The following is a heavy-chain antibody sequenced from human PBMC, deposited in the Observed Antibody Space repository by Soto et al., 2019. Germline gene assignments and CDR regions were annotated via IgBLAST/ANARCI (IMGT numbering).Heavy chain of an antibody. CDR2: INGDGRTT. J-gene: IGHJ4*02. CDR1: GLTFNNYW. CDR3: VGGDYAGAGTFYLTDH. V-gene: IGHV3-74*01. Sequence: EVQLVESGGGLVQPGGSLRLSCTASGLTFNNYWMHWVRQAPGKGPVWVSRINGDGRTTTYADSVGGRFTISRDNAKNTVYLQMNSLRAEDTAVYYCVGGDYAGAGTFYLTDHWGQGSLITVSS. D-gene: IGHD3-10*01.